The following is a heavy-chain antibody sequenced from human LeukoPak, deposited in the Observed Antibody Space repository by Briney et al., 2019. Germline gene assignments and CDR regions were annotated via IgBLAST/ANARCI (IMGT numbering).Heavy chain of an antibody. Sequence: ASVKVSCTASGYTFTSYYMHWVRQAPGQGLEWMGIINPSGGSTSYAQKFQGRVTMTRDTSTSTVYMELSSLRSEDTAVYYCARDGASGIAAAYWGQGTLVTVSS. V-gene: IGHV1-46*01. CDR2: INPSGGST. D-gene: IGHD6-13*01. CDR3: ARDGASGIAAAY. CDR1: GYTFTSYY. J-gene: IGHJ4*02.